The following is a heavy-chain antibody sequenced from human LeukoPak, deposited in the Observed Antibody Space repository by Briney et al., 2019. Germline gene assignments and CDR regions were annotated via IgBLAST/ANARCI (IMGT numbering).Heavy chain of an antibody. CDR2: ISGSGGNT. CDR3: AKGGSQVGAPVGTIDY. J-gene: IGHJ4*02. D-gene: IGHD1-26*01. V-gene: IGHV3-23*01. CDR1: GFTFSSYA. Sequence: GGSLRLSCAASGFTFSSYAMSRVRQAPGKGLEWVSAISGSGGNTYYADSVKGRFTISRDNSKNTLYLQMNSLRAEDTAVYYCAKGGSQVGAPVGTIDYWGQGTLVTVSS.